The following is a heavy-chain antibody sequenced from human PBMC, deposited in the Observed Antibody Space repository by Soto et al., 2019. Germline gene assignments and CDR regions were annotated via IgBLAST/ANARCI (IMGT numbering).Heavy chain of an antibody. CDR1: GFTFSTSA. D-gene: IGHD1-20*01. V-gene: IGHV3-30-3*01. J-gene: IGHJ3*02. CDR2: ISADGNTR. CDR3: ARENYYGGISGPTTLGGLDI. Sequence: GGSLRLSCVASGFTFSTSAMNWVRQAPGKGLEWVAVISADGNTRFYADSVKGRFTISRDSPKNTLYLQMDSLRPEDTAVFYCARENYYGGISGPTTLGGLDIWGQGTMVSV.